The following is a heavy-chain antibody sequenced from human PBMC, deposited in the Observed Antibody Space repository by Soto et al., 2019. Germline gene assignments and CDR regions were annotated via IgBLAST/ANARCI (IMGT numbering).Heavy chain of an antibody. Sequence: EVQLVESGGGLIQPGGSLRLSCVVSGFTVSSNDMSWVRQAPGKGLEWVSVIYSGGSTYYADSVKGRFTISRDDSKNTLYLQMNSLTAEDTAVYYCARDRGDYDRDYYYGLDVWGQGTTVTVSS. CDR2: IYSGGST. D-gene: IGHD4-17*01. V-gene: IGHV3-53*01. CDR1: GFTVSSND. CDR3: ARDRGDYDRDYYYGLDV. J-gene: IGHJ6*02.